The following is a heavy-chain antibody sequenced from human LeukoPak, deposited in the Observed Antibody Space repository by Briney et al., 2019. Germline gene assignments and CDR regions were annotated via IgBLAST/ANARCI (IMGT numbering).Heavy chain of an antibody. CDR1: GGSFSGYY. D-gene: IGHD4-11*01. CDR2: INHSGST. J-gene: IGHJ6*03. CDR3: ARRDYTYTYYYYYYYMDV. Sequence: SETLSLTCAVYGGSFSGYYWSWIRQPPGKGLEWIGEINHSGSTNYNPSLKSRVTISVDTSKNQFSLKLSSVTAADTAVYYCARRDYTYTYYYYYYYMDVWGKGTTVTVSS. V-gene: IGHV4-34*01.